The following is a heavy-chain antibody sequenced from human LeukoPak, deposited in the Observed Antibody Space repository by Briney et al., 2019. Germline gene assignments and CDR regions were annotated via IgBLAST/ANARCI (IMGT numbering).Heavy chain of an antibody. CDR2: IYYSGST. CDR3: ARSFRPSSSWYFYHDY. D-gene: IGHD6-13*01. V-gene: IGHV4-59*01. Sequence: PSETLSLTCTVSGGSISSYYWSWIRQPPGKGLEWIGYIYYSGSTNYNPSLKSRVTISVDTSKNQFSLKLSSVTAADTAVYYCARSFRPSSSWYFYHDYWGQGTLVTVSS. CDR1: GGSISSYY. J-gene: IGHJ4*02.